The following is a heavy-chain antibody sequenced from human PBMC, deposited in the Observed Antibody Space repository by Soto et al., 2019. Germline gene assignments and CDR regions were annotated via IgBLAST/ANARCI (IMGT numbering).Heavy chain of an antibody. CDR1: GYTFTSYW. D-gene: IGHD4-4*01. V-gene: IGHV5-51*01. Sequence: PGESLKISCRGSGYTFTSYWIGWVRQMPGKGLEWMGIIYPGDSDTRYSPSFQGQVTISADKSISTAYLQWSSLRASDTAMYYCARIWEMATVAAFDSWSQGTLVTVSS. J-gene: IGHJ4*02. CDR2: IYPGDSDT. CDR3: ARIWEMATVAAFDS.